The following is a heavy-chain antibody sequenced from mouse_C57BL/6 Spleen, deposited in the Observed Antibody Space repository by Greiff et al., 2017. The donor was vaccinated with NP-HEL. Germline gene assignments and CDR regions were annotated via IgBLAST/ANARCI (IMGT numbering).Heavy chain of an antibody. J-gene: IGHJ1*03. CDR3: SGGFDV. CDR2: IDPETGGT. Sequence: QVQLKESGAELVRPGASVTLSCKASGYTFTDYEMHWVKQTPVHGLEWIGAIDPETGGTAYNQKFKGKAILTADKSSSTAYMELRSLTSEDSAVYYCSGGFDVWGTGTTVTVSS. V-gene: IGHV1-15*01. CDR1: GYTFTDYE.